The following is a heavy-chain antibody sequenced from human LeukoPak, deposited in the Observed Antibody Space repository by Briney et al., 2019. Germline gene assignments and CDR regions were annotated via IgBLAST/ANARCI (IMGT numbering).Heavy chain of an antibody. V-gene: IGHV3-23*01. D-gene: IGHD3-3*01. CDR2: ISDSGDNT. Sequence: GGSLRLSCVASGFTFSSYAMSWVRQAPGKGLEWVSTISDSGDNTYYADSVKGRFTISRDNSKNTLYLQMNSLRAEDPAVYYCAKANSITIFGVISPVDYWGQGTLVTVSS. J-gene: IGHJ4*02. CDR3: AKANSITIFGVISPVDY. CDR1: GFTFSSYA.